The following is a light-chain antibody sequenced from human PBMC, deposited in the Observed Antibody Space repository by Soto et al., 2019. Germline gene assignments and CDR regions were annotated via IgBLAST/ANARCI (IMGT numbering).Light chain of an antibody. CDR2: EVS. CDR3: KSYAGSNTYV. J-gene: IGLJ1*01. CDR1: RSDIGGYDY. V-gene: IGLV2-14*01. Sequence: QSVLTQPASVSGSPGQSITISCTGSRSDIGGYDYVSWYQHHPDKAPKLLIYEVSNRPSGVSTRFSGSKSGNTASLTVSGLQAADEADYFCKSYAGSNTYVFGSGTKVTVL.